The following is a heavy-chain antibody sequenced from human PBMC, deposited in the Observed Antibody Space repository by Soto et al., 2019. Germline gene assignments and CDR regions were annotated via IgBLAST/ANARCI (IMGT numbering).Heavy chain of an antibody. D-gene: IGHD2-2*01. CDR1: GYTFTSYG. CDR3: ARRCSSASCSPYYYYGMDV. V-gene: IGHV1-18*01. CDR2: ISAYNGNT. J-gene: IGHJ6*02. Sequence: QVKLVQSGAEVKKPGASVKVSCKASGYTFTSYGISWVRQAPGQGLEWMGWISAYNGNTNYAQKLQGRVTMTTGTSTSTAYLERRSLRSDDTAVYYCARRCSSASCSPYYYYGMDVWGQGTTVTVSS.